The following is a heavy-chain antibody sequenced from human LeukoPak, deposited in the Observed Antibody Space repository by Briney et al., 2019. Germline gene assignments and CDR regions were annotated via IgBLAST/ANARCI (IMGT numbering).Heavy chain of an antibody. V-gene: IGHV3-21*01. CDR1: RFTFSNSS. D-gene: IGHD1-26*01. CDR2: ISYVSSYI. J-gene: IGHJ4*02. CDR3: ARDLLHFDY. Sequence: GGSLRLSCAASRFTFSNSSMTWVRQAPGKGLEWVSSISYVSSYIYYADSVKGRFTISRDNAKSSLFLQMNSLRAEDTAVYYCARDLLHFDYWGQGTLVTVSS.